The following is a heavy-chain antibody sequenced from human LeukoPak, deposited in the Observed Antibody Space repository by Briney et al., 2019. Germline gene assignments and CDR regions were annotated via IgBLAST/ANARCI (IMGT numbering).Heavy chain of an antibody. J-gene: IGHJ4*02. CDR1: GYTLTELS. CDR2: FDPEDGET. CDR3: ATGPPVAGNFDY. Sequence: ASVKVSCKVSGYTLTELSMHWVRQAPGKGLEWMGGFDPEDGETIYAQKFQGRVTMTEDISTDKAYMELSSLRSEDTAVYYCATGPPVAGNFDYWGQGTLVTVSS. D-gene: IGHD6-19*01. V-gene: IGHV1-24*01.